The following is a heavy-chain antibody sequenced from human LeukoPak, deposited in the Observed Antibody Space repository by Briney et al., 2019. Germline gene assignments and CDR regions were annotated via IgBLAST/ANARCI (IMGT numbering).Heavy chain of an antibody. J-gene: IGHJ4*02. CDR3: ARDRPDWGLASDY. CDR2: IYTGGST. V-gene: IGHV3-66*01. CDR1: GFTVSNNY. Sequence: PGGSLRLSCAASGFTVSNNYMSWVRQAPGKGLEWVSVIYTGGSTYYAESVRDRSTISRDKSKNALYLQMNTLRAEDTAVYYCARDRPDWGLASDYWGQGTLVTVSS. D-gene: IGHD7-27*01.